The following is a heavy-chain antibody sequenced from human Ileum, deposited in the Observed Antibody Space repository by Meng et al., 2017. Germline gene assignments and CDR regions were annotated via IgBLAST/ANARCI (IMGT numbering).Heavy chain of an antibody. J-gene: IGHJ4*02. CDR1: GYTFSGYY. V-gene: IGHV1-2*06. CDR2: IDPNGGGT. Sequence: ASVKVSCKAYGYTFSGYYIHWVRQAPGQGPEWMGRIDPNGGGTSYAHKFQGRVTIVRDTSIATVYMELTGLTSDDTAIYYCSLFKRVTSPTRSDDFDFWGQGTPVTVSS. CDR3: SLFKRVTSPTRSDDFDF. D-gene: IGHD2-21*02.